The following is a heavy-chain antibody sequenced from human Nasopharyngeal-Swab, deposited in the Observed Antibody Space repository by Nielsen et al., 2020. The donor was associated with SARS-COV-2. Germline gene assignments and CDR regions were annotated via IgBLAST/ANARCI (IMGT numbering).Heavy chain of an antibody. CDR2: FDPEDGET. CDR3: ATDGALVVYAPSENYYYGMDV. J-gene: IGHJ6*02. D-gene: IGHD2-8*02. Sequence: ASVKVSCKGSGYTLTELSMHWVRQAPGKGLEWMGGFDPEDGETIYAQKFQGRVTMTEDTSTDTAYMELSSLRSEDTAVYYCATDGALVVYAPSENYYYGMDVWGQGTTVTVSS. CDR1: GYTLTELS. V-gene: IGHV1-24*01.